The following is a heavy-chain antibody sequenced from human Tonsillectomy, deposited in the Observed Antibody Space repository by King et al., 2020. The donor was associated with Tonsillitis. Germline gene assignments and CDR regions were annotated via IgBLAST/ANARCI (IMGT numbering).Heavy chain of an antibody. CDR1: GGSISSYY. D-gene: IGHD3-22*01. V-gene: IGHV4-59*01. CDR3: ARDLSGYPY. Sequence: QLQESGPGLVKPSETLSLTCTVSGGSISSYYWSWIRQPPGKGLEWIGYIYYSGSTNYNPSLKSRVTISVDTSKNQFSLKLSSVTAADTAVYYCARDLSGYPYWGQGTLVTVSS. CDR2: IYYSGST. J-gene: IGHJ4*02.